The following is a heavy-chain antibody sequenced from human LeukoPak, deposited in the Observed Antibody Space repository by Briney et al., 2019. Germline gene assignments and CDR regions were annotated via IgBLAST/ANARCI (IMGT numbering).Heavy chain of an antibody. J-gene: IGHJ4*02. V-gene: IGHV3-23*01. Sequence: GGSLRLSCAASGFTFSSYAMSWVRQAPGKGLEWVSAISGSGGSTYYADSVKGRFTISRDNSKNTLYLQMNSLRAEDTAVYYCAKGSVPITMIVVVTPFDYWGQGTLVTVSS. CDR1: GFTFSSYA. D-gene: IGHD3-22*01. CDR2: ISGSGGST. CDR3: AKGSVPITMIVVVTPFDY.